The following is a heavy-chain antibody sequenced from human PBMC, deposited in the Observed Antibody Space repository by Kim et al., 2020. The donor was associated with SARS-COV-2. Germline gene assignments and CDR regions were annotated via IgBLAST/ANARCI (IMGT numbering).Heavy chain of an antibody. D-gene: IGHD2-2*01. Sequence: SETLSLTCAVYGGSFSGYYWSWIRQPPGKGLEWIGEINHSGSTNYNPYLKSRVTISVDTSKNQFSLKLSSVTAADTAGDYCARGLVVPAAIQLDYYYYG. CDR1: GGSFSGYY. CDR2: INHSGST. V-gene: IGHV4-34*01. J-gene: IGHJ6*01. CDR3: ARGLVVPAAIQLDYYYYG.